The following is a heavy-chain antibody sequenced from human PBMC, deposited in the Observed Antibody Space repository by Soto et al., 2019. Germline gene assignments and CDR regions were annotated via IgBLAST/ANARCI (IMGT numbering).Heavy chain of an antibody. CDR1: GGTFSSYA. CDR2: IIPIFGTA. J-gene: IGHJ4*02. V-gene: IGHV1-69*01. CDR3: ARAERGYCSSTRCYADY. D-gene: IGHD2-2*03. Sequence: QVQLVQSGAEVKKPGSSVKVSCKASGGTFSSYAISWVRQAPGQGLEWMGGIIPIFGTANYAQKFQGRVTITADESTSTAYMELSSLRSEDTAVYYCARAERGYCSSTRCYADYWGQGTLVTVSS.